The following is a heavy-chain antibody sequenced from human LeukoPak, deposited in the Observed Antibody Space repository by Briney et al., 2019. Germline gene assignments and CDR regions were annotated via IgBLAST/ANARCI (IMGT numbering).Heavy chain of an antibody. V-gene: IGHV3-30*02. CDR1: EFTFSSYG. CDR2: IRYDGSNK. D-gene: IGHD2-2*02. Sequence: PGGSLRLSCAASEFTFSSYGMHWVRQAPGKGLEWVAFIRYDGSNKYYADSVKGRFTISRDNSRNTLYLQMNSLRAEDTAVYYCAKDCVVVPAAIPDDAFDIWGQGTMVTVSS. J-gene: IGHJ3*02. CDR3: AKDCVVVPAAIPDDAFDI.